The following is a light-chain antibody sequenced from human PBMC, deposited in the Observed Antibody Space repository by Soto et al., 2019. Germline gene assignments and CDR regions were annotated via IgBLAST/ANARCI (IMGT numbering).Light chain of an antibody. CDR1: SRDVGGSNY. J-gene: IGLJ2*01. Sequence: QSALIQPASVSGSPGQSITISCTGTSRDVGGSNYVSWYQHHPHRAPKLLIYEVSYRPSGVSSRFSGSKSGNTASLTISGLQAEDEADYYCSSYTTSSTLVVFGGGTKLTVL. CDR2: EVS. V-gene: IGLV2-14*01. CDR3: SSYTTSSTLVV.